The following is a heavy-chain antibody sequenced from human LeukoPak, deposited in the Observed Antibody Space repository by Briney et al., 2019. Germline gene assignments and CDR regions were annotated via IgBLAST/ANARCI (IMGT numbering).Heavy chain of an antibody. Sequence: GGSLRLSCAASGFTVSSYYMSWVRQAPGKGLEWVSIIYSGGSTYYADSVKGRFTISRDNSQNTVYLQMNSLRGEDTAVYYRARAEVIAIFDYWGQGTLVTVSS. J-gene: IGHJ4*02. CDR1: GFTVSSYY. D-gene: IGHD2-21*01. CDR2: IYSGGST. CDR3: ARAEVIAIFDY. V-gene: IGHV3-66*02.